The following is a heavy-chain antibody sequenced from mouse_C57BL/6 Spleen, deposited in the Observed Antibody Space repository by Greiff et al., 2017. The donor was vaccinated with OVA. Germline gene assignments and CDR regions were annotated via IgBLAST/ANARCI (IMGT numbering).Heavy chain of an antibody. Sequence: VQLQQPGAELVMPGASVKLSCKASGYTFTSYWMHWVKQRPGQGLEWIGEIDPSDSYTNYNQKFKGKSTLTVDKSSSTAYMQLSSLTSEDSAVYYWARTPRGPEDFDYGGQGTTLTVSS. J-gene: IGHJ2*01. CDR1: GYTFTSYW. CDR3: ARTPRGPEDFDY. V-gene: IGHV1-69*01. D-gene: IGHD3-3*01. CDR2: IDPSDSYT.